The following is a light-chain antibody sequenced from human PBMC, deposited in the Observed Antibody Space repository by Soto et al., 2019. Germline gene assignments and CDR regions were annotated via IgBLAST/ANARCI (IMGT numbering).Light chain of an antibody. CDR2: EVT. V-gene: IGLV2-14*01. CDR3: NSYTSSTSLPYV. CDR1: TNDVGGYNY. Sequence: QSALTQPASVSGSPGQSITISCTGTTNDVGGYNYVSWYQQHPGKAPKLLIFEVTSRPSGVSDRFSGSKSGNTAFLTISALQAEDEADYFCNSYTSSTSLPYVFGTGTKVTVL. J-gene: IGLJ1*01.